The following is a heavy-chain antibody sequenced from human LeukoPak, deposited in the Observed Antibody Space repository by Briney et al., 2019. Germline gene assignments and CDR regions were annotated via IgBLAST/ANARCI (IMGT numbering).Heavy chain of an antibody. CDR1: GFTFSSYS. V-gene: IGHV3-21*01. D-gene: IGHD5-18*01. CDR2: ISSSSSYI. Sequence: GGSLRLSCAASGFTFSSYSMNWVRQAPGKGLEWVSSISSSSSYIYYADSVKGRFTISRDNAKNSLYLQMNSLRAEDTAVYYCARDRGYTAMVTDYWGQGTLVTVSS. CDR3: ARDRGYTAMVTDY. J-gene: IGHJ4*02.